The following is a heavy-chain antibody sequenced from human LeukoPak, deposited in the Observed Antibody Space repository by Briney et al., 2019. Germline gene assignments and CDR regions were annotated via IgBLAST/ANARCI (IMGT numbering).Heavy chain of an antibody. J-gene: IGHJ5*02. D-gene: IGHD6-13*01. V-gene: IGHV4-59*12. CDR2: IYYSGST. Sequence: SETLSLTCTVSGGSISSYYWSWIRQPPGKGLEWIGYIYYSGSTNYNPSLKSRVTISVDTSKNQFSLKLSSVTAADTAVYYCAREGGAAAGAFDPWGQGTLVTVSS. CDR3: AREGGAAAGAFDP. CDR1: GGSISSYY.